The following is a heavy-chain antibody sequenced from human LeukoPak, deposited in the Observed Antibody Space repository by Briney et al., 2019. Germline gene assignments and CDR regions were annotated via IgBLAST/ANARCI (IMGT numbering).Heavy chain of an antibody. CDR1: GGSISNDY. CDR3: ARVQNSRRDGYTVDY. Sequence: SETLSLTCTVSGGSISNDYWSWIRQPPGKGLEWIGYTHYSGSTNYNPSLKSRVTISVDTSKNQFSLKLSSVTAADTAVYYCARVQNSRRDGYTVDYWGQGTLVTVSS. D-gene: IGHD5-24*01. CDR2: THYSGST. J-gene: IGHJ4*02. V-gene: IGHV4-59*01.